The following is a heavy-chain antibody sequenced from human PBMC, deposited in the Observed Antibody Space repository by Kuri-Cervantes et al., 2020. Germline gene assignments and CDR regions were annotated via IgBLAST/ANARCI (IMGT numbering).Heavy chain of an antibody. Sequence: ASVKVSCKASGYTFITYYIHWVRQAPGQGLEWMGWISAYNGNTNYAQKLQGRVTMTTDTSTSTAYMELRSLRPDDTAVYYCARFVSSGYYRHYYGMDVWGQGTTVTVSS. CDR1: GYTFITYY. V-gene: IGHV1-18*04. CDR3: ARFVSSGYYRHYYGMDV. D-gene: IGHD3-22*01. J-gene: IGHJ6*02. CDR2: ISAYNGNT.